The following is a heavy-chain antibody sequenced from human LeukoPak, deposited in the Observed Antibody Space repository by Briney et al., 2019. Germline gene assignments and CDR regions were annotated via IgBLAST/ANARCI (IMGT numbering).Heavy chain of an antibody. D-gene: IGHD6-6*01. V-gene: IGHV1-69*05. CDR2: IIPIFGTA. Sequence: GASVKVSCKASGYTFTGYYMHWVRQAPGQGLEWMGRIIPIFGTANYAQKFQGRVTITTDESTSTAYMELSSLRSEDTAVYYCARDGPRYEYSSSSAPSHFDYWGQGTLVTVSS. CDR1: GYTFTGYY. J-gene: IGHJ4*02. CDR3: ARDGPRYEYSSSSAPSHFDY.